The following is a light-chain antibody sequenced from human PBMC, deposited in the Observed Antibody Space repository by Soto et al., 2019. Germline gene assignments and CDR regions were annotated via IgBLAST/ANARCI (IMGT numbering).Light chain of an antibody. CDR2: AAS. Sequence: DIQMTQSPSSLSASVGDRVTITCRASQSISSYLNWYQQKPGKAPKLLIYAASNLQSGVPSRFSGSGSGTDFTLTISSLQPEDFATYYCQQSYSFGGGTKVEIK. V-gene: IGKV1-39*01. CDR1: QSISSY. J-gene: IGKJ4*01. CDR3: QQSYS.